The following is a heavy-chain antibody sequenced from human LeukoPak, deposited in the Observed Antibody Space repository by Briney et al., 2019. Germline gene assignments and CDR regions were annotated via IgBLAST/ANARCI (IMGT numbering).Heavy chain of an antibody. V-gene: IGHV3-21*01. CDR3: ARDGRMATTDTEQFDY. CDR1: GFTFSSYS. CDR2: ISSSSSYI. D-gene: IGHD5-24*01. J-gene: IGHJ4*02. Sequence: GGSLRLSCAASGFTFSSYSMNWVRQAPGKGLEWVSSISSSSSYIYYADSVKGRFTVSRDNAKNSLYLQMNSLRAEDTAVYYCARDGRMATTDTEQFDYWGQGTLVTVSS.